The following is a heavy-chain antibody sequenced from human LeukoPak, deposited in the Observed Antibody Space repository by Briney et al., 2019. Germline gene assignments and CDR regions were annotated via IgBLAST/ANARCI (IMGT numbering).Heavy chain of an antibody. V-gene: IGHV3-74*01. Sequence: GGSLRLSCAASGFTFSIYWMNWVRQAPGKGLVWVAHISPYGGDTYYADSVKGRFTISGDNAGNTLYLQMNSLRDEDTAAYYCVRDGLGTTPYDNWGQGILVTVSS. CDR1: GFTFSIYW. D-gene: IGHD1-1*01. J-gene: IGHJ4*02. CDR2: ISPYGGDT. CDR3: VRDGLGTTPYDN.